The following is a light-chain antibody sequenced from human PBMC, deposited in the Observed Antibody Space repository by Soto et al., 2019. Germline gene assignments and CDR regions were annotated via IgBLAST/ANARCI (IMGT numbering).Light chain of an antibody. Sequence: DIQMTQSPSSVSASVGDRVTITCRASQGVSTWLAWYQQKPGKAPKLPIFSASSLQSGVSSRFSGSGSGTDFTLTISSLQPEDFATYYCQQADRYPLTFGGGTKVDIK. V-gene: IGKV1-12*01. CDR1: QGVSTW. CDR2: SAS. J-gene: IGKJ4*01. CDR3: QQADRYPLT.